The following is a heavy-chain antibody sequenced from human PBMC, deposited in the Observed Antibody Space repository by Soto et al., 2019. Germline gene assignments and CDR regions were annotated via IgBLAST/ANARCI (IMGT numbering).Heavy chain of an antibody. D-gene: IGHD2-8*02. Sequence: HVGSPRHSYTASGFMCRSYYMSWSRPAPGKGLEWASTILVDGRTFYVDSVKGRFTISRDSSQNTVYVQMNSLTVGDTALYYCAKATATGGGALDICGQATMVNVS. V-gene: IGHV3-23*01. CDR2: ILVDGRT. J-gene: IGHJ3*02. CDR1: GFMCRSYY. CDR3: AKATATGGGALDI.